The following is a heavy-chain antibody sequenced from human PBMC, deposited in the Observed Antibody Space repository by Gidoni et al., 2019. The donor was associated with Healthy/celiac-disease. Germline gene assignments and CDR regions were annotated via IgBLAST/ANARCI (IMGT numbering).Heavy chain of an antibody. J-gene: IGHJ4*02. D-gene: IGHD5-12*01. Sequence: EVQLVESGGGLVKPGGSLRLSCAASGVTFSSYSMNWVRQAPGKGLEWVSSISSSSSYIYYADSVKGRFTISRDNAKNSLYLQMNSLRAEDTAVYYCARVDIVTQGFDYWGQGTLVTVSS. CDR2: ISSSSSYI. V-gene: IGHV3-21*01. CDR3: ARVDIVTQGFDY. CDR1: GVTFSSYS.